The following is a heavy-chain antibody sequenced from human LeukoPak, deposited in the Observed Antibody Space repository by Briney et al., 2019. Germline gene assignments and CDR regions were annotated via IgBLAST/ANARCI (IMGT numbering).Heavy chain of an antibody. D-gene: IGHD3-22*01. J-gene: IGHJ4*02. CDR2: ISSSSSYI. V-gene: IGHV3-21*01. Sequence: GGSLRLSCAASGFTFSSYSMNWVRQAPGKGLEWVSSISSSSSYIYYADSVKGRFTISRDNAKNSLYLQMNSLRAEDTAVYYCASNPLPVVITSVYYFDYWGQGTLVTVSS. CDR3: ASNPLPVVITSVYYFDY. CDR1: GFTFSSYS.